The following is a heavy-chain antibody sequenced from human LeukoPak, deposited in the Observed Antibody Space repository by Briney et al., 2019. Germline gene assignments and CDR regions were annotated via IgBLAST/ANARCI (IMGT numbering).Heavy chain of an antibody. D-gene: IGHD6-13*01. CDR1: GDSISSYY. CDR2: IYPSGST. CDR3: ARGRGYSR. J-gene: IGHJ4*02. Sequence: SETLFLTCDVSGDSISSYYWSWIRQPAGKGLEWLGRIYPSGSTNYNPSLKSRVTISVDTPKNQFSLKLSSVTAADTAVYYCARGRGYSRWGQGTLVTVSS. V-gene: IGHV4-4*07.